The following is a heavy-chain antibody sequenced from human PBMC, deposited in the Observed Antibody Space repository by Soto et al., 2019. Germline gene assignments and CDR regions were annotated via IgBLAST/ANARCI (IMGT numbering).Heavy chain of an antibody. Sequence: SVKVSCKASGGTFSSYTISLVRQAPGQGLEWMGRIIPILGIANYAQKFQGRVTITADKSTSTAYMELSSLRSEDTAVYYCARDPRSGSYHLLRWGQGTLVTVSS. D-gene: IGHD3-10*01. CDR1: GGTFSSYT. J-gene: IGHJ4*02. CDR3: ARDPRSGSYHLLR. CDR2: IIPILGIA. V-gene: IGHV1-69*04.